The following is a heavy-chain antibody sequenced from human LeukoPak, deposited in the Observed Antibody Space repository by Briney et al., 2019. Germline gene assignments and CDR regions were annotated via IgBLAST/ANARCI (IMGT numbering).Heavy chain of an antibody. CDR1: GFTFSSYW. Sequence: PGGSLRLSCAASGFTFSSYWMSWVRQAPGKGLEWVSSITSSSSYIYYADSVKGRFTISRDNAKNSLYLQMNSLRAEDTAVYYCARDKTYFYYMDVWGKGTTVTVSS. CDR2: ITSSSSYI. J-gene: IGHJ6*03. CDR3: ARDKTYFYYMDV. V-gene: IGHV3-21*01.